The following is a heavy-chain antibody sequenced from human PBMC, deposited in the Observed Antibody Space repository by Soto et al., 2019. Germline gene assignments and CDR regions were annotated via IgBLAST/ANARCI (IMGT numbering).Heavy chain of an antibody. V-gene: IGHV1-2*04. CDR1: GDTFNDYY. J-gene: IGHJ6*03. Sequence: ASVKVSCKSSGDTFNDYYIHWVRQAPGQGLEWMGWINPNGGVTKYAQKFQGWVTMTRDTSIRTVYMQLSRLGSDDTAVYYCARESGGATATLDYYYFYMDVWGTGTTVTVSS. CDR3: ARESGGATATLDYYYFYMDV. D-gene: IGHD5-12*01. CDR2: INPNGGVT.